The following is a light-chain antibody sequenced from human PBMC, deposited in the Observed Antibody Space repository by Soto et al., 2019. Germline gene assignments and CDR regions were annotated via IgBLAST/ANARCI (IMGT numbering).Light chain of an antibody. CDR1: QSIKSW. CDR3: QQYDDYPLT. CDR2: DAS. V-gene: IGKV1-5*01. Sequence: DIQMTQSPSTLSASVGDRVTITCRASQSIKSWLAWYQQKPGTVPKLLIYDASTLESGVPSRFSGSGSGTEFTLTISSLQPDDFATFYCQQYDDYPLTFGGGTKVDIK. J-gene: IGKJ4*01.